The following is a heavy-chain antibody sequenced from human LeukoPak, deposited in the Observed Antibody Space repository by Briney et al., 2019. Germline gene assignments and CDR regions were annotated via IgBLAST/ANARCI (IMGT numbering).Heavy chain of an antibody. J-gene: IGHJ3*02. CDR2: IYHSGST. CDR1: GYSISTDYY. D-gene: IGHD1-26*01. V-gene: IGHV4-38-2*02. Sequence: PSETLSLTCTVSGYSISTDYYWGWIRQPPGKGLEWIGTIYHSGSTYYNPSLKSRVTISVDTSKNQFSLKVSSVTAADTAVYYCARDPREPQSGSYLSGDAFDIWGQGTMVTVSS. CDR3: ARDPREPQSGSYLSGDAFDI.